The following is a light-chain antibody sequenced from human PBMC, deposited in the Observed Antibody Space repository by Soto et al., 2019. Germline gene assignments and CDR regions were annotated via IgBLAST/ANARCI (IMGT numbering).Light chain of an antibody. V-gene: IGKV3-20*01. CDR1: QSVSSSY. Sequence: EIVLTQSPGTLSLSPGERATLSCRASQSVSSSYLVWYQQKPGQAPRLLIYGASSRATGIPDRFSGSGSGTDFTLTISRLEPEDVAVYYCQQYGSSPPITFGGGTKVEI. CDR2: GAS. CDR3: QQYGSSPPIT. J-gene: IGKJ4*01.